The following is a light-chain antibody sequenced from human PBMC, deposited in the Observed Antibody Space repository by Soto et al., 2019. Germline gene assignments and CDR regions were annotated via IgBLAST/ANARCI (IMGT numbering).Light chain of an antibody. CDR2: GAS. CDR1: QSVSSN. CDR3: QQYNNWTGT. Sequence: EIVMTQSPATLSLSPGERATLSCRASQSVSSNLAWYQQKPGQAPRLLIYGASTRATGIPARFRGSGSGTEFPLTISSLQSEDFAVYSCQQYNNWTGTFGQENKVEIK. J-gene: IGKJ1*01. V-gene: IGKV3-15*01.